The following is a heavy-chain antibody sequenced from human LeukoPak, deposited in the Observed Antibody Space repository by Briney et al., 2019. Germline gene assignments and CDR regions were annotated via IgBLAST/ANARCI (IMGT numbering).Heavy chain of an antibody. CDR3: ARERQDTVIHSGAFDI. CDR1: GFTFSSYF. J-gene: IGHJ3*02. CDR2: IASDGSHT. D-gene: IGHD2-21*02. Sequence: GGSLRLSCAAPGFTFSSYFMHWVRQAPGKGLEWVADIASDGSHTFYVESVKGRFTISRDNSKNTLYLQMNSLGPEDTAVYFCARERQDTVIHSGAFDIWGQGTMVTVSS. V-gene: IGHV3-30-3*01.